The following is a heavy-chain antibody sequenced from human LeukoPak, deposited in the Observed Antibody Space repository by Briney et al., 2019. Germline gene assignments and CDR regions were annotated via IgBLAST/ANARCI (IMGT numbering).Heavy chain of an antibody. CDR1: GGSFSGYY. CDR2: INHRGST. J-gene: IGHJ1*01. CDR3: ARGPPQQWLAFHH. D-gene: IGHD6-19*01. V-gene: IGHV4-34*01. Sequence: SETLSLTCAVYGGSFSGYYWSWIRQVPGKGLEWIWEINHRGSTNYNPSLKSRVTLSIDTSKNQFSLRLSSVTAADTAVYHGARGPPQQWLAFHHWGQGTLVTVSS.